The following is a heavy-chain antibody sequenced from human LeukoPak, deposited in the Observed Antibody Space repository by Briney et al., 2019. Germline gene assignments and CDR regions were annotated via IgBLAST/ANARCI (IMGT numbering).Heavy chain of an antibody. V-gene: IGHV3-48*03. J-gene: IGHJ3*02. CDR3: AKELTPESSGFDAFDI. D-gene: IGHD3-22*01. Sequence: GGSLRLSCAASGFIFSSFEMDWVRQAPGRGLEWVAYISSGGGTIYYADAVRGRFTISRDNAKNSLYLQMNSLRAEDTAVYYCAKELTPESSGFDAFDIWGQGTMVTVSS. CDR2: ISSGGGTI. CDR1: GFIFSSFE.